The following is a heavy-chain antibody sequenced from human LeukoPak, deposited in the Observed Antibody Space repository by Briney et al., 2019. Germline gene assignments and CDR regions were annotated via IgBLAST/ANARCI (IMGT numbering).Heavy chain of an antibody. CDR1: GSSINTDNY. CDR3: ARDRGTWNDDGFDY. V-gene: IGHV4-38-2*02. Sequence: PSETLSLTCNVSGSSINTDNYWGWLRQPPGKGLEWIGGIHHSGYTYYNPSLKSRVTMSVDTSKNQFSLKLSSVTAADTAVYYCARDRGTWNDDGFDYWGQGTLVTVSS. D-gene: IGHD1-1*01. CDR2: IHHSGYT. J-gene: IGHJ4*02.